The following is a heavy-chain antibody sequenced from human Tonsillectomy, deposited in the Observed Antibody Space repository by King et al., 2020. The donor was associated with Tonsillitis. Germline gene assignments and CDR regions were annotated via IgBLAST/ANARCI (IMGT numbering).Heavy chain of an antibody. V-gene: IGHV3-23*04. CDR1: EFSFTNYA. Sequence: VQLVESGGGLVQSGGSLRLSCEDSEFSFTNYAMSWVRQAPGKGLEWVSSISGSGGSTYYADSVKGRFTISRDSSKNTLFLQMDSLRVEDTAVYYRAKDPAAVAGIDFYYGMDVWGQGTTVSVSS. J-gene: IGHJ6*02. D-gene: IGHD6-19*01. CDR3: AKDPAAVAGIDFYYGMDV. CDR2: ISGSGGST.